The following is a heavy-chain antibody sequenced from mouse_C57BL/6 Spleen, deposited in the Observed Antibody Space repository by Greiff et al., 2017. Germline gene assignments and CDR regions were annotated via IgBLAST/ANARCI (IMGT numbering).Heavy chain of an antibody. J-gene: IGHJ2*01. V-gene: IGHV14-2*01. D-gene: IGHD2-1*01. CDR3: ARDYGNYLDY. Sequence: VQLQQSGAELVKPGASVKLSCTASGFNIKDYYMPWVNQRTEQGLEWIGRIGPEDGETKDAPKFQGKATITADTSSNTAYLQLSSLTSSDTAVYYCARDYGNYLDYWGQGTTLTVSS. CDR1: GFNIKDYY. CDR2: IGPEDGET.